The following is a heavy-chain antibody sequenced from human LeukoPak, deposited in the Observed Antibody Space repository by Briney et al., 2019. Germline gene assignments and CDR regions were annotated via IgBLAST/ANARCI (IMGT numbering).Heavy chain of an antibody. CDR3: AKDIFRMITFGGVIVS. V-gene: IGHV3-30*18. CDR2: ISYDGSNK. D-gene: IGHD3-16*02. CDR1: GFTFSSYG. J-gene: IGHJ4*02. Sequence: GGSLRLSCAASGFTFSSYGMHWVRQAPGKGLEWVAVISYDGSNKYYADSVKGRFTISRDNSKNTLYLQMNSLRAEDTAVYYCAKDIFRMITFGGVIVSWGQGTLVTVSS.